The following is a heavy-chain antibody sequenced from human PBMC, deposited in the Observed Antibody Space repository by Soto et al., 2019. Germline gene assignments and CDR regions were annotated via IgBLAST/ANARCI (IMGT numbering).Heavy chain of an antibody. D-gene: IGHD5-12*01. J-gene: IGHJ4*02. Sequence: EVQLLDSGGGLVQPGGSLRLSCAASGFTFSNYVMNWVRQAPGKGLDWVSAISASGGSTYYADSVKGRFTISRDNSKNTLYLQMSSLRAEDTARYYCAKEIVAAAYVETSAFDFWGQGTLVTVSS. CDR2: ISASGGST. V-gene: IGHV3-23*01. CDR1: GFTFSNYV. CDR3: AKEIVAAAYVETSAFDF.